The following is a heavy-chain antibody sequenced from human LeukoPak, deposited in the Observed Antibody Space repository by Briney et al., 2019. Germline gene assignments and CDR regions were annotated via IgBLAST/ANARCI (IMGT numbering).Heavy chain of an antibody. V-gene: IGHV3-23*01. J-gene: IGHJ4*02. Sequence: GGSLIVCCAAAGFIFSSYVMSLVGQSPGQVLDRVSAISGSGGSTYYADSVKGRFTISRDNSKNTLYLQMNSLRAEDTAVYYCANALMGPFDYWGQGTLVTVSS. CDR1: GFIFSSYV. CDR2: ISGSGGST. D-gene: IGHD1-26*01. CDR3: ANALMGPFDY.